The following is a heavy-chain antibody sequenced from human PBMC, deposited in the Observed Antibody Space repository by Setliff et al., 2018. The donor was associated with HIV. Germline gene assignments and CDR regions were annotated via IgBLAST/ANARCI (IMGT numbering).Heavy chain of an antibody. CDR3: ARSKTFYDFWGGYYTHGAFKI. CDR2: IYTSGST. V-gene: IGHV4-61*09. CDR1: GGSISSGRYY. Sequence: PSETLSLTCTVSGGSISSGRYYWSWIRQPAGKGLEWIGHIYTSGSTNYNPSLKSLVTISVDPSKNQFSLNLTSVTAAYTAVYYCARSKTFYDFWGGYYTHGAFKIWGLGTMVTVSS. J-gene: IGHJ3*02. D-gene: IGHD3-3*01.